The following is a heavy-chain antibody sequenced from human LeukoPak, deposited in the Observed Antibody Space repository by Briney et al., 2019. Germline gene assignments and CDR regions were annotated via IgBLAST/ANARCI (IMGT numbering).Heavy chain of an antibody. Sequence: KPSETLSLTCTVSGGSISNYYWSWIRQGPEKGLEWIGYIYNSGSSNYNPSLKSRVTISVDTSKSQFSLKLSSVTAADTAVYYCARRTGYYDGFDYWGQGTLVTVSS. CDR2: IYNSGSS. D-gene: IGHD3/OR15-3a*01. CDR1: GGSISNYY. V-gene: IGHV4-59*01. J-gene: IGHJ4*02. CDR3: ARRTGYYDGFDY.